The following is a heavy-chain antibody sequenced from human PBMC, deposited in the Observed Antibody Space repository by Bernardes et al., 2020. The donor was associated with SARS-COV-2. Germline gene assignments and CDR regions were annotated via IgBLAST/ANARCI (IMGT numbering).Heavy chain of an antibody. J-gene: IGHJ4*02. CDR3: ARIYSTSSFDFDY. D-gene: IGHD6-6*01. CDR1: GFTFSTFW. V-gene: IGHV3-7*01. CDR2: INQDGSET. Sequence: VRGSCAASGFTFSTFWMTWVRQAPGKGLEWVANINQDGSETFYVDSVKGRFTISRDNAKNSLFMEMNTLRAEDTAVYYCARIYSTSSFDFDYWGQGTLVTVSS.